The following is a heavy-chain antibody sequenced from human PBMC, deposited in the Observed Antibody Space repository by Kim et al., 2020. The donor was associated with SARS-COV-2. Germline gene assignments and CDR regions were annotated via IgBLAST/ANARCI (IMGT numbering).Heavy chain of an antibody. J-gene: IGHJ6*02. V-gene: IGHV3-21*06. D-gene: IGHD3-16*01. Sequence: DLVKGRFTISRDNAKNSRYLQMTSLRAEDTAVYYCARDRGDSYYYYGMDVWGQGTTVTVSS. CDR3: ARDRGDSYYYYGMDV.